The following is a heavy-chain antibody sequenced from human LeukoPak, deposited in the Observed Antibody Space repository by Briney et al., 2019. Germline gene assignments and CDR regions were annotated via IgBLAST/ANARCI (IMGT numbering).Heavy chain of an antibody. CDR1: TFTFSNYW. Sequence: PGGSLRLSCAASTFTFSNYWMKWVRQAPGKGLEWVATIKHDGSEKHYVDSVEGRFTISRDNAMNSLYLQMNSLRAEDTAVYYCARDRGLSGYDLCDYWGQGTLVTVSS. V-gene: IGHV3-7*01. CDR3: ARDRGLSGYDLCDY. D-gene: IGHD5-12*01. CDR2: IKHDGSEK. J-gene: IGHJ4*02.